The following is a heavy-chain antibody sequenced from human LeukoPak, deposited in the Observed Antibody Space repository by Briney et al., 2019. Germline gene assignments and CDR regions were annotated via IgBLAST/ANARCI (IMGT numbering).Heavy chain of an antibody. CDR2: IYYSGST. Sequence: SETLSLTCTVSGGSISSGGYYWSWIRQHPGKGLEWIGYIYYSGSTYYNPSLKSRVTISVDTSKNQFSLKLSSVTAADTAVYYCARKNYDFWSGYLNWFGPWGQGTLVTVSS. CDR1: GGSISSGGYY. J-gene: IGHJ5*02. V-gene: IGHV4-31*03. CDR3: ARKNYDFWSGYLNWFGP. D-gene: IGHD3-3*01.